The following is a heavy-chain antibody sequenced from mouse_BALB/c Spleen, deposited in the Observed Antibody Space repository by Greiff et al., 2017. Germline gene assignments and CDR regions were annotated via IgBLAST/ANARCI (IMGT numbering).Heavy chain of an antibody. J-gene: IGHJ2*01. CDR2: IWSGGST. CDR3: ARIYYRYDGRGLDY. D-gene: IGHD2-14*01. CDR1: GFSLTSYG. V-gene: IGHV2-2*02. Sequence: VQVVESGPGLVQPSQSLSITCTVSGFSLTSYGVHWVRQSPGKGLEWLGVIWSGGSTDYNAAFISRLSISKDNSKSQVFFKMNSLQANDTAIYYCARIYYRYDGRGLDYWGQGTTLTVSS.